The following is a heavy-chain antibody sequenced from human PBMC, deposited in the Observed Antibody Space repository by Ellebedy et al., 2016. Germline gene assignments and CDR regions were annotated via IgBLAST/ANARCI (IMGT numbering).Heavy chain of an antibody. J-gene: IGHJ3*02. CDR2: IDSRSRYI. Sequence: GGSLRLXXVASGFTFSSYSMNWVRQAPGKGLEWVSFIDSRSRYIEYADSVKGRFTISRDNAKNSVYLEMNSLRAEDTAVYYCAKLGYCTNIRCWAGAFDTWGQGTVVTVSS. CDR3: AKLGYCTNIRCWAGAFDT. CDR1: GFTFSSYS. D-gene: IGHD2-8*01. V-gene: IGHV3-21*01.